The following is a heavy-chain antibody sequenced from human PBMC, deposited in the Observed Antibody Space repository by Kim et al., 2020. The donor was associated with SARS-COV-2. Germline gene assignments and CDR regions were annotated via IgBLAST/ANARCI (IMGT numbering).Heavy chain of an antibody. CDR1: GFTFDDYT. J-gene: IGHJ6*02. Sequence: GGSLRLSCAASGFTFDDYTMHWVRQAPGKGLEWVSLISWDGGSTYYADSVKGRFTISRDNSKNSLYLQMNSLRTEDTALYYCAKDHAGSSWYSDGMDVWGQGTTVTVSS. D-gene: IGHD6-13*01. V-gene: IGHV3-43*01. CDR3: AKDHAGSSWYSDGMDV. CDR2: ISWDGGST.